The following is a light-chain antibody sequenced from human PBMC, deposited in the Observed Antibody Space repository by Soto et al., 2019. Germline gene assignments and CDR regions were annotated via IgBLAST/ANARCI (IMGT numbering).Light chain of an antibody. CDR1: QNLSRYF. CDR3: QQRDSLPIT. CDR2: GAS. Sequence: EVVLTHSPGTLSLSPGDRASLSCRASQNLSRYFLAWYQHKPGQAPRLLISGASRRATGIPDRFSGAGSGTDFTLTISRLEPEDFALYYCQQRDSLPITFGQGTRLEIK. J-gene: IGKJ5*01. V-gene: IGKV3-20*01.